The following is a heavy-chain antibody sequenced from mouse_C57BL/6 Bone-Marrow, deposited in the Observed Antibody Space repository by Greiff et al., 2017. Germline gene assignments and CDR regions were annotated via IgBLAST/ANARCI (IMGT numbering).Heavy chain of an antibody. V-gene: IGHV1-18*01. CDR2: INPNNGGT. Sequence: EVQLQESGPELVKPGASVKIPCKASGYTFTDYNMDWVKQSHGKSLEWIGDINPNNGGTIYNQKFKGKATLTVDKSSSTAYMELRSLTSEDTAVYYCARLGTTVVVPMDYWGQGTSVTVSS. D-gene: IGHD1-1*01. J-gene: IGHJ4*01. CDR1: GYTFTDYN. CDR3: ARLGTTVVVPMDY.